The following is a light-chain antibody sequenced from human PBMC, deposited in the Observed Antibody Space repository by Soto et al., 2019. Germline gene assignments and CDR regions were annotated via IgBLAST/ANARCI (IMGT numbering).Light chain of an antibody. J-gene: IGKJ1*01. CDR1: QSVTSSY. CDR3: QQYGSSRT. CDR2: GAT. V-gene: IGKV3-20*01. Sequence: EIVLTQSPGTLSLSPGEGATLSCRASQSVTSSYLAWYQQKPGQAPRLLIYGATIRATGIPDRFSGSGSGTDITLTISTLEPEDFAVYYCQQYGSSRTVGQGTKEEIK.